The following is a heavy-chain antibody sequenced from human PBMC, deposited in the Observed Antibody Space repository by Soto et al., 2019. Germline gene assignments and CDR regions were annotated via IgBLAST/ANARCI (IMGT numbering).Heavy chain of an antibody. CDR3: ARWYYYDSSGYSDAFDI. J-gene: IGHJ3*02. D-gene: IGHD3-22*01. Sequence: TVAGGNIIDHCCSWIMKKKGKGLEWIGYIYYSGSTNYNPSLKSRVTISVDTSKNQFSLKLSSVTAADTAVYYCARWYYYDSSGYSDAFDIWGQGTTVTVSS. CDR1: GGNIIDHC. CDR2: IYYSGST. V-gene: IGHV4-59*11.